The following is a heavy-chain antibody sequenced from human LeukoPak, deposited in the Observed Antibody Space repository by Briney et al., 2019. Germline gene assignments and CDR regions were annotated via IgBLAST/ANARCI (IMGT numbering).Heavy chain of an antibody. CDR1: GFSFSTYW. CDR3: AMIEQVVSNVEGGY. J-gene: IGHJ4*02. CDR2: IKQDGSMK. D-gene: IGHD6-6*01. V-gene: IGHV3-7*01. Sequence: GGSLRLSCAASGFSFSTYWMSWVRQAPGKGLEWAANIKQDGSMKGYVDSVKGRFTISRDNAKNSLYLQMNSLRADDTAVYFCAMIEQVVSNVEGGYWGQGTLVTVSS.